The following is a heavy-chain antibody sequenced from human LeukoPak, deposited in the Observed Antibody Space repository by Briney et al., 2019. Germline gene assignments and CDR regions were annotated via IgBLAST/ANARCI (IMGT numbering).Heavy chain of an antibody. J-gene: IGHJ6*03. CDR3: AGHCSGGSCYPGAGYYMDV. CDR2: IYTSGST. CDR1: GGSISSGSYY. D-gene: IGHD2-15*01. Sequence: SQTLSLTCTVSGGSISSGSYYWSWIRQPAGKGLEWIGRIYTSGSTNYNPSLKSRVTISVDTSKNQFSLKMSSVTAADTAVYYCAGHCSGGSCYPGAGYYMDVWGKGTTVTVSS. V-gene: IGHV4-61*02.